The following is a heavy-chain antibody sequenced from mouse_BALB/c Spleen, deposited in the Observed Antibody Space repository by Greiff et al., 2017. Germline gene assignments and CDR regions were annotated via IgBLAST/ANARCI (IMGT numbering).Heavy chain of an antibody. CDR3: TRDNYPYYFDY. V-gene: IGHV5-6-4*01. Sequence: EVKVVESGGGLVKPGGSLKLSCAASGFTFSSYTMSWVRQTPEKRLEWVATISSGGSYTYYPDSVKGRFTISRDNAKNTLYLQMSSLKSEDTAMYYCTRDNYPYYFDYWGQGTTLTVSS. J-gene: IGHJ2*01. CDR2: ISSGGSYT. D-gene: IGHD1-1*01. CDR1: GFTFSSYT.